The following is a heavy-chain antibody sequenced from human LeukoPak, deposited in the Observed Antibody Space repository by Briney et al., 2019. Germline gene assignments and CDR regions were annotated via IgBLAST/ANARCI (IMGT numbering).Heavy chain of an antibody. D-gene: IGHD6-13*01. J-gene: IGHJ3*02. Sequence: QSGGSLRLSCTASGFTFSPYAMNWVRQAPGKGLEWVSYISSGSTSVYYADSVKGRFIISRDNAKNSLSLQTNSLRAEDTAVYFCVRDNIAAAGDDNFDIWGQGAMVTVSS. CDR2: ISSGSTSV. CDR3: VRDNIAAAGDDNFDI. CDR1: GFTFSPYA. V-gene: IGHV3-48*04.